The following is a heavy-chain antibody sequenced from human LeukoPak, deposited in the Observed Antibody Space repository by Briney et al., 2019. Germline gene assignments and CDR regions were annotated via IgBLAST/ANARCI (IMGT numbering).Heavy chain of an antibody. V-gene: IGHV3-30*18. D-gene: IGHD6-6*01. Sequence: GGSLRLSCAGSGFTFSSHAMSWVRQAPGKGLEWVAVISYDGSNKYYADSVKGRFTTSRDNSKNTLYLQMNSLRAEDTAVYYCAKEPEYSSSSPVDYWGQGTLVTVSS. J-gene: IGHJ4*02. CDR1: GFTFSSHA. CDR3: AKEPEYSSSSPVDY. CDR2: ISYDGSNK.